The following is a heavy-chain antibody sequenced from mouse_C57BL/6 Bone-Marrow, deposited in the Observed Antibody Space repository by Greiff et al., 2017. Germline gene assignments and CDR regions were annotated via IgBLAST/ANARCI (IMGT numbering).Heavy chain of an antibody. V-gene: IGHV1-64*01. CDR1: GYTFTSYW. D-gene: IGHD1-1*02. CDR2: IHPNSGST. J-gene: IGHJ2*01. Sequence: QVQLQQPGAELVKPGASVKLSCKASGYTFTSYWMHWVKQRPGQGLEWIGMIHPNSGSTNYNEKFKSKVTLTVDKSSSTAYMKLSSLTSEDSAVYYCARCGYSFDYWGQGTTLTVSS. CDR3: ARCGYSFDY.